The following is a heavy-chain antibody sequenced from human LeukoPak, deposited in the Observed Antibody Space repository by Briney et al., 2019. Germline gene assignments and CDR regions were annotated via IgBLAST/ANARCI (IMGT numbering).Heavy chain of an antibody. J-gene: IGHJ5*02. CDR2: IYYSGSS. D-gene: IGHD6-19*01. CDR3: ARHGYSSGSLAWFDP. V-gene: IGHV4-59*01. CDR1: GCSISSYY. Sequence: PSEALSLTCTVAGCSISSYYWSWIRQPPGKGLEWIGYIYYSGSSNYNPSIKSRVTISVDTSKNQFSLKLSSVTAADTAVYYCARHGYSSGSLAWFDPWGQGTQVTVSS.